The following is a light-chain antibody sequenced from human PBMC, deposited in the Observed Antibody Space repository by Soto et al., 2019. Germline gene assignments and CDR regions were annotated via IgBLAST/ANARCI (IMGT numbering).Light chain of an antibody. V-gene: IGKV3-20*01. J-gene: IGKJ1*01. CDR2: GAS. CDR1: RGLSANY. CDR3: QQYGSSPRT. Sequence: ENLLTQSPGTLSLSPGEGATLSCRASRGLSANYLALYQQKPGQAPTLLIYGASIRAAGIPDRFSGSGSGTDFTLTIRRLEPDDFAVYYCQQYGSSPRTFGQGTKVDI.